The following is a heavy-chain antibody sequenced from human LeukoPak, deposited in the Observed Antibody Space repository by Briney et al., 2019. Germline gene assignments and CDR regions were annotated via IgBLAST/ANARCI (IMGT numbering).Heavy chain of an antibody. CDR1: GITFNTNA. Sequence: GGSLRLSCAASGITFNTNAMSWVRQAPGKGLEWVSAVSGRTGGTYYADSVKGRFTISRDNSKSTLYLQMDSLRAEDTAVYYCAKCGNSGCHLIDYWGQGTLVTVSS. V-gene: IGHV3-23*01. CDR2: VSGRTGGT. J-gene: IGHJ4*02. D-gene: IGHD5-12*01. CDR3: AKCGNSGCHLIDY.